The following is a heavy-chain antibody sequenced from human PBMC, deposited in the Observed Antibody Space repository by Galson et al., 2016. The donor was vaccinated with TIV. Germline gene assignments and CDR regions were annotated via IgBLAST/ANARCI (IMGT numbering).Heavy chain of an antibody. J-gene: IGHJ6*02. CDR3: ARDRRFCGDECYLRYYYGMDV. CDR2: IYSDGTT. V-gene: IGHV3-66*02. Sequence: SLRPSCAASGFTVSDNYVIWVRQAPGKGLDWVSVIYSDGTTHYAESVKGRFTISRDNSKNTLYLQMHSLRGEDTAVYYCARDRRFCGDECYLRYYYGMDVWGQGTTVIVSS. D-gene: IGHD2-21*01. CDR1: GFTVSDNY.